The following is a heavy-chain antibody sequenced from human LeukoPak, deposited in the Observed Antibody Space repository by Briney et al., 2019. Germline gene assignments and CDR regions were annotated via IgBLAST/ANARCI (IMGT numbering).Heavy chain of an antibody. D-gene: IGHD6-6*01. CDR3: ARQIETFAEYSSTYGMDV. J-gene: IGHJ6*02. Sequence: PSETLSLTCTVSGGSISSSSYYSGWIRQPPGKGLEWIGSIYYSGSTYYNPSLKSRVTISVDTSKNQFSLKLSSVTAADTGVYYCARQIETFAEYSSTYGMDVWGQGTTVTVSS. CDR2: IYYSGST. V-gene: IGHV4-39*01. CDR1: GGSISSSSYY.